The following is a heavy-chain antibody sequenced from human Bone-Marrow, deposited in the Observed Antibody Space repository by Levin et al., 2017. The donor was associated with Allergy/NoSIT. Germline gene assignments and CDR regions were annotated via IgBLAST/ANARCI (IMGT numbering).Heavy chain of an antibody. J-gene: IGHJ4*02. V-gene: IGHV3-7*01. CDR2: IKPDGSEK. CDR1: GFTFSNYW. D-gene: IGHD3-10*01. Sequence: PGASVKVSCAASGFTFSNYWMSWVRQAPGKGLEWVANIKPDGSEKYYVDSVKGRFTISRDNAKNSLYLQMNSLRAEDTAVYYCTRDTYGLVEGYYWGQGTLVTVSS. CDR3: TRDTYGLVEGYY.